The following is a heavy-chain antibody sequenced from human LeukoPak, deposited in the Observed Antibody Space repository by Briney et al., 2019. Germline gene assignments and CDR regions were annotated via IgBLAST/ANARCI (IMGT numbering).Heavy chain of an antibody. CDR1: GYSISSGYY. Sequence: SETLSLTCTVSGYSISSGYYWGWIRQPPGKGLEWIGSIYYSGSTYYNPSLKSRVTISVDTSKNQFSLKLSSVTAADTAVYYCARVFGTMINGVDYWGQGTLVTVSS. CDR3: ARVFGTMINGVDY. V-gene: IGHV4-38-2*02. D-gene: IGHD3-22*01. J-gene: IGHJ4*02. CDR2: IYYSGST.